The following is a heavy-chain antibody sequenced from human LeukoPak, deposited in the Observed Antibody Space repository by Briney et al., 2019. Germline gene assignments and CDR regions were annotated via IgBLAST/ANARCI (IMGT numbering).Heavy chain of an antibody. CDR3: ASLSPADRYGSVSYYRY. Sequence: GESLMIYCNGSGYSFTSYWIGWVRQMRGKGLGLVWINYSGDSDTRYSPSLQCKVTITADNSISSPYLQWSSLKPSDAAMYYCASLSPADRYGSVSYYRYWGQGTLVTVSS. J-gene: IGHJ4*02. D-gene: IGHD3-10*01. CDR1: GYSFTSYW. V-gene: IGHV5-51*01. CDR2: NYSGDSDT.